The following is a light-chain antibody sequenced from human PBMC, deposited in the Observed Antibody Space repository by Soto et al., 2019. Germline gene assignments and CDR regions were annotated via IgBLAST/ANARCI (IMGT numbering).Light chain of an antibody. CDR1: QSLLYSDGNTY. V-gene: IGKV2-30*01. Sequence: DVVMTQSPLSLPVTLGQPASISCRSSQSLLYSDGNTYLSWFQQRPGQSPRRLIYKVSNRDSGVPDRFSGSGSGTDFTLKISRLESEDVGVYYCMQGTNWPPRTFGQGTKVEIK. J-gene: IGKJ1*01. CDR3: MQGTNWPPRT. CDR2: KVS.